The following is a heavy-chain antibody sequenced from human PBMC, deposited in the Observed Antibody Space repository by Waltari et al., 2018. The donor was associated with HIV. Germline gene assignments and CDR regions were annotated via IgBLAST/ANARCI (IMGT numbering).Heavy chain of an antibody. D-gene: IGHD3-16*01. J-gene: IGHJ4*02. CDR2: SNSDGSST. Sequence: EVQLVESGGALVQTGGSLRLSCEASGFTFSRYWMHWVRQATGKGLVWVSRSNSDGSSTNYADSVKGRFTISRDNAKNTVYLQMNSLRAEDTALYYCASLYNYVWGSPPPFDYWGQGTLVTVSS. V-gene: IGHV3-74*01. CDR3: ASLYNYVWGSPPPFDY. CDR1: GFTFSRYW.